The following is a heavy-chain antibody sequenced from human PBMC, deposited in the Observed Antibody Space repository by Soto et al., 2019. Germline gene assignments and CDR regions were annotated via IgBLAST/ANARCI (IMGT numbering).Heavy chain of an antibody. Sequence: GGSLRLSCTASGFTFGDYAMSWFRQAPGKGLEWVGFIRSKAYGGTTEYAASVKGRFTISRDDSKSIAYLQMNSLKTEDTAVYYCTRQTDYVWGSYRSTYYFDYWGQGTLVTVSS. CDR1: GFTFGDYA. CDR2: IRSKAYGGTT. CDR3: TRQTDYVWGSYRSTYYFDY. J-gene: IGHJ4*02. V-gene: IGHV3-49*03. D-gene: IGHD3-16*02.